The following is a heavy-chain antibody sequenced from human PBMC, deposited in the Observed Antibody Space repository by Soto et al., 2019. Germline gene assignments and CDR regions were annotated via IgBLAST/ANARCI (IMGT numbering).Heavy chain of an antibody. Sequence: KPSETLSLTCTVSGGSISSGGYYWSWIRQHPGKGLEWIGYIYYSGSTYYNPSLKSRVTISVDTSKNQFSLKLSSVTAADTAVYYCARQTYGYHTTHGWGAFDIWGQATMVTLPS. V-gene: IGHV4-31*03. CDR2: IYYSGST. J-gene: IGHJ3*02. CDR1: GGSISSGGYY. D-gene: IGHD5-18*01. CDR3: ARQTYGYHTTHGWGAFDI.